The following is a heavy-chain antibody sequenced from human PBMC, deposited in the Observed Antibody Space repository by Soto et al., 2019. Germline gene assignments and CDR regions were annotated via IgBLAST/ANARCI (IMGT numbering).Heavy chain of an antibody. V-gene: IGHV3-23*01. CDR2: ISGSGGST. J-gene: IGHJ6*02. CDR3: AKDLLRFLEWLNPPYGMDV. CDR1: GFTFSSYA. D-gene: IGHD3-3*01. Sequence: GSLRLSCAASGFTFSSYAMSWVRQAPGKGLEWVSAISGSGGSTYYADSVKGRFTISRDNSKNTLYLQMNSLRAEDTAVYYCAKDLLRFLEWLNPPYGMDVWGQGTTVTVSS.